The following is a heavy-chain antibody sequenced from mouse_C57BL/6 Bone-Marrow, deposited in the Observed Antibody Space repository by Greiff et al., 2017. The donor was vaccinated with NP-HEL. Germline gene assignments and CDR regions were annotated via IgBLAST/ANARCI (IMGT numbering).Heavy chain of an antibody. J-gene: IGHJ4*01. CDR3: ARVSYSNYNYYAMDY. V-gene: IGHV1-19*01. D-gene: IGHD2-5*01. Sequence: VQLQQSGPVLVKPGASVKMSCKASGYTFTDYYMNWVKQSHGKSLEWIGVINPYNGGTSYNQKFKGKATLTVDKSSSTAYMELNSLTSEDSAVYYCARVSYSNYNYYAMDYWGQGTSVTVSS. CDR2: INPYNGGT. CDR1: GYTFTDYY.